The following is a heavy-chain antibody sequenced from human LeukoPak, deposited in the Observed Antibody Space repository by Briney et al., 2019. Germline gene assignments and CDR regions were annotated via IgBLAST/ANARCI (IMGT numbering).Heavy chain of an antibody. J-gene: IGHJ4*02. D-gene: IGHD3-16*01. V-gene: IGHV3-21*01. CDR1: GFSFSIYF. CDR3: AGGGDFDY. CDR2: ISRTSEYT. Sequence: WGSLRLSSAASGFSFSIYFMNWVRQAPGKGLEWVSSISRTSEYTHYADSVRGRFAISRDNAKNSVYLQMNSLRAEDTAVYFCAGGGDFDYWGQGILVTVSA.